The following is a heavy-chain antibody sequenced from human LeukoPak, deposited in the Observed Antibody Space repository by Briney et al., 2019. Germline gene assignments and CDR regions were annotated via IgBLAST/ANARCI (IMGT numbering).Heavy chain of an antibody. CDR1: GFTFSSYA. CDR2: ISGSGGTT. Sequence: GGSLRLSCAASGFTFSSYAMSWLRQAPGKGLEWVSAISGSGGTTYYADSVKGRFTISRDNSKHTLYLQMNSLRAEDTAVYYCAKGAPILSGYFPFDPWGQGTLVTVSS. J-gene: IGHJ5*02. D-gene: IGHD3-9*01. V-gene: IGHV3-23*01. CDR3: AKGAPILSGYFPFDP.